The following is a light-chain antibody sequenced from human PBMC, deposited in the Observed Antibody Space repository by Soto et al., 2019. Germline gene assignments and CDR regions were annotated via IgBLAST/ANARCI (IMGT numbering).Light chain of an antibody. Sequence: DIQMTQSPSTLSASVGHRVTITCRASQSISSWLAWYQQKPGKAPKLLIYDASSLESGVPSRFSGSGSGTEFTLTISSLQPDDFATYYCQQYNSYSGVTFGPGTKVDIK. CDR3: QQYNSYSGVT. V-gene: IGKV1-5*01. CDR2: DAS. CDR1: QSISSW. J-gene: IGKJ3*01.